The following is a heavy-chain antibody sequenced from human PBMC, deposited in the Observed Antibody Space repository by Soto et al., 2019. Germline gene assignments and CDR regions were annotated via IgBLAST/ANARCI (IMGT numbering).Heavy chain of an antibody. CDR3: ARGPGSSGHNTRGAFDI. V-gene: IGHV4-34*01. D-gene: IGHD6-19*01. Sequence: PSETLSLTCAVYGGSFSGYYWSWIRQPPGKGLEWIGEINHSGSTNYNPSLKSRVTISVDTSKNQFSLKLSSVTAADTAVYYCARGPGSSGHNTRGAFDIWGQGTMVTVSS. CDR1: GGSFSGYY. CDR2: INHSGST. J-gene: IGHJ3*02.